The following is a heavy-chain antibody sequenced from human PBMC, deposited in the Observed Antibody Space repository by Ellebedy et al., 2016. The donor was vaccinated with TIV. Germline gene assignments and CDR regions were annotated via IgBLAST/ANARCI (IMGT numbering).Heavy chain of an antibody. J-gene: IGHJ4*02. CDR3: GRDTYGLGRHAS. D-gene: IGHD3-10*01. CDR1: GGTFTSYA. CDR2: IIPIFRTP. V-gene: IGHV1-69*13. Sequence: AASVKVSCKASGGTFTSYAINWVRQVPGQGLEWLGGIIPIFRTPNYAQKFQGRVTITADDSTSTVYMELSRLRFEDTAVYYCGRDTYGLGRHASWGQGTLVTVSS.